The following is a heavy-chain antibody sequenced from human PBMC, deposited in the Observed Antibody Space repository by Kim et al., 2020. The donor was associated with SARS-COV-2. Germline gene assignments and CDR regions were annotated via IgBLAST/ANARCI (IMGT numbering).Heavy chain of an antibody. V-gene: IGHV3-48*02. D-gene: IGHD6-13*01. J-gene: IGHJ4*02. CDR3: ANRGYYIDF. Sequence: GGSLRLSCAASGFTFSSYAMTWVRQGPGKGLEWVSFISSTGSIIYYADSVEGRFTISRDNAKNSVSLQMNSLRDEDTAMYYCANRGYYIDFWGQGTLVTVSS. CDR1: GFTFSSYA. CDR2: ISSTGSII.